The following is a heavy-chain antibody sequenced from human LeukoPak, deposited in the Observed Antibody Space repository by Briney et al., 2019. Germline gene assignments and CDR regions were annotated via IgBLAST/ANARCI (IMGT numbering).Heavy chain of an antibody. D-gene: IGHD6-13*01. CDR1: GYTFTSYG. V-gene: IGHV1-18*01. J-gene: IGHJ5*02. Sequence: ASVKVSCKASGYTFTSYGISWVRQAPGQGLEWMGRISAYNGNTNYAQKLQGRVTMTTDTSTSTAYMELRSLRSDDTAVYYCARAPRYSSSWYYWFDPWGQGTLVTVSS. CDR3: ARAPRYSSSWYYWFDP. CDR2: ISAYNGNT.